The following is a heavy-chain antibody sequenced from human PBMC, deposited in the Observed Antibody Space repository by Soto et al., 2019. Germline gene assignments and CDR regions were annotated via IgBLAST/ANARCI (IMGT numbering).Heavy chain of an antibody. J-gene: IGHJ6*02. CDR3: ARGPRGGFWSGYAFYYYYGMDV. CDR1: GYTFTSYG. CDR2: ISAYNGNT. Sequence: PSVKVSCKASGYTFTSYGISWVRQAPGQGLEWMGWISAYNGNTNYAQKLQGRVTMTTDTSTSTAYMELRSLRSDDTAVYYCARGPRGGFWSGYAFYYYYGMDVWGQGTTVTVSS. V-gene: IGHV1-18*04. D-gene: IGHD3-3*01.